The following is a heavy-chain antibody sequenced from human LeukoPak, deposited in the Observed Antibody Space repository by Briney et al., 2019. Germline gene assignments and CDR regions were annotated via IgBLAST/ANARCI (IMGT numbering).Heavy chain of an antibody. CDR3: ARGLTVAYY. CDR1: GFTFSSYG. V-gene: IGHV3-30*03. CDR2: ISSDGSNA. D-gene: IGHD3-9*01. J-gene: IGHJ4*02. Sequence: GGSLRLSCAASGFTFSSYGMHWVRQAPGKGLEWVAVISSDGSNAYYADSVKGRFTMSRDNAKNSLYLQMNSLRVEDTAVYYCARGLTVAYYWGQGTLVTVSS.